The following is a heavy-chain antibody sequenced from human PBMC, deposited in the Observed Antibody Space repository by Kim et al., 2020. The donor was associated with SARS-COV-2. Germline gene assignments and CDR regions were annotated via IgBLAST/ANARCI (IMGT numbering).Heavy chain of an antibody. CDR2: ISSSSSYI. CDR1: GFTFSSYS. J-gene: IGHJ6*02. V-gene: IGHV3-21*01. D-gene: IGHD6-6*01. CDR3: ARDRGPQLVSVVYYYYGMDV. Sequence: GGSLRLSCAASGFTFSSYSMNWVRQAPGKGLEWVSSISSSSSYIYYADSVKGRFTISRDNAKNSLYLQMNSLRAEDTAVYYCARDRGPQLVSVVYYYYGMDVWGQGTTVTVSS.